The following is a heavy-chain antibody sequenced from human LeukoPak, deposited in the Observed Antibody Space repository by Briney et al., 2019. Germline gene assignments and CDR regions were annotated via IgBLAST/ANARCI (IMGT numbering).Heavy chain of an antibody. D-gene: IGHD6-25*01. J-gene: IGHJ4*02. CDR2: VHLDGRT. CDR1: GGSVSSTSW. CDR3: AREGGFYRPLDY. Sequence: PSETLSLTCGVSGGSVSSTSWWTWIRQPPGKGLEWNGEVHLDGRTNFNPSLKSRLTMSVDLSENHVSLKLTSVTAADTAVYYCAREGGFYRPLDYSGQGTLVTVSS. V-gene: IGHV4-4*02.